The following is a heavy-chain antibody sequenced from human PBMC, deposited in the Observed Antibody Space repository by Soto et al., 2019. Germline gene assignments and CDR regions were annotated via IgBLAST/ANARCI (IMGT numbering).Heavy chain of an antibody. J-gene: IGHJ3*02. CDR1: GFTFSSYA. Sequence: EVQLLESGGGLVQPGGSLRLSCAASGFTFSSYAMSWVRQAPGKGLEWVSAISGSGGSTYYADSVKGRFTISRDNSKNTLYLQMNSLRAEDTAVYYCAKDSAPPQYQLNDAFDIWGQGTMVTVSS. V-gene: IGHV3-23*01. D-gene: IGHD2-2*01. CDR2: ISGSGGST. CDR3: AKDSAPPQYQLNDAFDI.